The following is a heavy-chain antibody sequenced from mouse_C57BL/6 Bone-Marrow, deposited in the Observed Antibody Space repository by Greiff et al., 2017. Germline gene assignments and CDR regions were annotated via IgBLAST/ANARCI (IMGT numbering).Heavy chain of an antibody. J-gene: IGHJ3*01. CDR2: ILPVSGST. CDR1: GYTFTGYW. CDR3: ARRLVFAY. Sequence: QVQLKQPGAELMKPGASVKLSCKATGYTFTGYWIEWVKQRPGHGLEWIGEILPVSGSTNYNEKFKGKATFTADTSSNTAYMQLSSLPSEDSAIYYCARRLVFAYWGQGALVTVSA. D-gene: IGHD4-1*01. V-gene: IGHV1-9*01.